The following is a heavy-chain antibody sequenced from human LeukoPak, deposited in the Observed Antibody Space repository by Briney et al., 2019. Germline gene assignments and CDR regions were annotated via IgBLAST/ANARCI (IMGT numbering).Heavy chain of an antibody. J-gene: IGHJ3*02. CDR1: GYTFTDYH. V-gene: IGHV1-2*02. D-gene: IGHD3-10*01. CDR3: ARGVHPLSNLGDAFDI. CDR2: INPNSGGT. Sequence: GASVKVSCKASGYTFTDYHIHWVRQAPGQGLEWMGWINPNSGGTNYAGKFQGRVTMTSDTSISTAYMDLSRLRSDDTAVYYCARGVHPLSNLGDAFDIWGQGTMVTVSS.